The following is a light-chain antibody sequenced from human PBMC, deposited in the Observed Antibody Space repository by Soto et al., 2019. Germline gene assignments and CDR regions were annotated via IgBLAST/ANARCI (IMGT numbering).Light chain of an antibody. CDR3: LQPRLWPFT. V-gene: IGKV2-30*02. J-gene: IGKJ3*01. CDR2: KIS. CDR1: QSLVHSYGNSY. Sequence: DVVLTQSPRSLPFTLGQPASLSCRSSQSLVHSYGNSYLEWFQQRPGQSLRRLIYKISNRDAGFRDRFSGSGSGTDFTLTISMVEAEDVGVYFFLQPRLWPFTFGTGTKVEIK.